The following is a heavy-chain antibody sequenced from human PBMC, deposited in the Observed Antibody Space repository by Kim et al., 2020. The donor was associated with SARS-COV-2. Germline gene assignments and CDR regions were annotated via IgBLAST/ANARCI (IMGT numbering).Heavy chain of an antibody. CDR1: GGSISSYY. CDR3: AREGVVRGYDFWSGYNYFDY. D-gene: IGHD3-3*01. V-gene: IGHV4-4*07. Sequence: SETLSLTCTVSGGSISSYYWSWIRQPAGKGLEWIGRIYTSGSTNYNPSLKSRVTMSVDTSKNQFSLKLSSVTAADTAVYYCAREGVVRGYDFWSGYNYFDYWGQGTLVTVSS. J-gene: IGHJ4*02. CDR2: IYTSGST.